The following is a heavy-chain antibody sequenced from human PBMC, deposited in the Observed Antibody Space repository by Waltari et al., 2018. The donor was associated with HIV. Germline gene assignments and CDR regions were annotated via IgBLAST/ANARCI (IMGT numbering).Heavy chain of an antibody. J-gene: IGHJ4*02. D-gene: IGHD3-10*01. CDR3: ARDLYMGRGVISDY. V-gene: IGHV1-18*01. CDR2: ISTNNGNT. Sequence: QVQLVPSGAEVKTPGHSVKVSCTASGYTFTSYAINWMRQAPGQGPEWMGWISTNNGNTNYEQKFQGRVTMTTDASTSTVYMELRSLRSDDTAIYYCARDLYMGRGVISDYWGQGTQVTVSS. CDR1: GYTFTSYA.